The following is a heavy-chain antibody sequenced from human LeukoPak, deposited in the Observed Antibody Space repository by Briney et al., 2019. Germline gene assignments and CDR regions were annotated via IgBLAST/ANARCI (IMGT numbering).Heavy chain of an antibody. V-gene: IGHV4-39*07. CDR1: GASITTTLYY. CDR2: FYYGGIT. J-gene: IGHJ4*02. D-gene: IGHD2-15*01. CDR3: AKDVVRDYFDY. Sequence: SETLSLTCTVSGASITTTLYYWVWARQSPGKGLEWIGSFYYGGITYYHPSLKSRVTVSVDTSRSQFSLKLISVTAADTAVYYCAKDVVRDYFDYWGQGTLVTVSS.